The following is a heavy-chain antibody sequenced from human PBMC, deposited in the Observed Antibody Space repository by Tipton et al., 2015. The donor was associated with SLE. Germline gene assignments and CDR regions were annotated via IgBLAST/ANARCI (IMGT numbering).Heavy chain of an antibody. CDR2: IYYSGTT. Sequence: TLSLTCSVSGGSISHFYWSWIRQPPGKGLEWIAYIYYSGTTNYNPSLKSQVTMSVDTSRNQFSLKLSSVTAADTAVYFCTRGPVGSGYYSSSDAFDFWGQGTMVTVSS. V-gene: IGHV4-59*01. J-gene: IGHJ3*01. D-gene: IGHD3-22*01. CDR3: TRGPVGSGYYSSSDAFDF. CDR1: GGSISHFY.